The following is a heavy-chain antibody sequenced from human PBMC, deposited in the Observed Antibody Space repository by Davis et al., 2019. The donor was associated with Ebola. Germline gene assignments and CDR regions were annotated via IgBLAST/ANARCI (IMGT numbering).Heavy chain of an antibody. J-gene: IGHJ4*02. Sequence: KVSCKGSGYSFTSYWIGWVRQMPGKGLEWLGIIYPGDSDTRYSPSFQGQVTISADNSSSTAYLPWRSLKASDTAMYYCARHRHSPYYSGYLSQPFAYWGQGALVTVSS. V-gene: IGHV5-51*01. CDR1: GYSFTSYW. CDR3: ARHRHSPYYSGYLSQPFAY. D-gene: IGHD5-12*01. CDR2: IYPGDSDT.